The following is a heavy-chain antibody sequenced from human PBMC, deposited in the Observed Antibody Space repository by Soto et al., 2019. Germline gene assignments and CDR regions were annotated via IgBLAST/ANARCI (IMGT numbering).Heavy chain of an antibody. CDR2: IKSKTDGGTT. J-gene: IGHJ4*02. CDR1: GFTFSNAW. Sequence: GGSLRLSCAASGFTFSNAWMNWVRQAPGKGLEWVGRIKSKTDGGTTDYAAPVKGRFTISRDDSKNTLYLQMNSLKTEDTAVYYCTTDSYYDSSGCFVYWGQGTLVTVSS. V-gene: IGHV3-15*07. D-gene: IGHD3-22*01. CDR3: TTDSYYDSSGCFVY.